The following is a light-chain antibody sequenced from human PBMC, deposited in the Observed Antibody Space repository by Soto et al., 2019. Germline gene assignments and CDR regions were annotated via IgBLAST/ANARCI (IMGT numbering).Light chain of an antibody. J-gene: IGKJ3*01. CDR3: QQDLRPPLT. CDR2: AAS. Sequence: DIQMTQSPSSLSACVGDRVTITCRASQSISSYLNWYQQKPGKAPKLLIYAASSLQSGVPSRFSGSGSGTDFTLTISSLQPEDFATYYCQQDLRPPLTFGPGTKVDIK. V-gene: IGKV1-39*01. CDR1: QSISSY.